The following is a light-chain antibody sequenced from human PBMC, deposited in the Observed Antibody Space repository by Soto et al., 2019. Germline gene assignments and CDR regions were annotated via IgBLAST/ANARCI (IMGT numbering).Light chain of an antibody. CDR2: GAS. CDR3: QHYGSSPQT. J-gene: IGKJ1*01. V-gene: IGKV3-20*01. Sequence: EIVLTQSPGTLSLSPGERATLSCRASQSVSSIYLAWYQHKPGQAPRLLIFGASNRPTGIPDRFSGSGSGTDFTLTITRLEPEDFAVYYCQHYGSSPQTFGQGTKVEIK. CDR1: QSVSSIY.